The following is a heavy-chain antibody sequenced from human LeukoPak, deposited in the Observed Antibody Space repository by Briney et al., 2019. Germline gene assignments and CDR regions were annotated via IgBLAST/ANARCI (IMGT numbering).Heavy chain of an antibody. Sequence: SVKVSCKASGGTFSSYAISWVRQAPGQGLEWMGRIIPIFGTANYAQKFQGRVTITTDGSTSTAYMELSSLRSEDTAVYYCAGGPYGDYYAFDIWGQGTMVTVSS. CDR2: IIPIFGTA. CDR1: GGTFSSYA. J-gene: IGHJ3*02. D-gene: IGHD4-17*01. CDR3: AGGPYGDYYAFDI. V-gene: IGHV1-69*05.